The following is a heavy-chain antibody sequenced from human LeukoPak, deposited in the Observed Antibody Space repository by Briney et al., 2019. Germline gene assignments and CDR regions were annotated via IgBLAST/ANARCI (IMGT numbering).Heavy chain of an antibody. D-gene: IGHD1-26*01. Sequence: SESLSLTCTVSGGSISSSSYYCGWVRQPPGKGLEWIGRIYYRGSTYYNPSLKSRVTISVDTCKAHFSLKLSSVAAADTSVCYCASQLHYCYYYMDVWGKGTTVTISS. V-gene: IGHV4-39*02. CDR3: ASQLHYCYYYMDV. CDR2: IYYRGST. CDR1: GGSISSSSYY. J-gene: IGHJ6*03.